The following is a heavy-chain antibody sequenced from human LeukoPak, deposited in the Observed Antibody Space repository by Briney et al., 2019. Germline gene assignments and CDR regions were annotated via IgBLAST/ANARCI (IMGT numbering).Heavy chain of an antibody. CDR3: ARSVDSGTFDY. Sequence: GGSLRLSCAASGLAVSRNYMSWVRQAPGKGLEWVSYISSSGSTIYYADSVKGRFTISRDNAKNSLYLQMNSLRAEDTAVYYCARSVDSGTFDYWGQGTLVTVSS. J-gene: IGHJ4*02. CDR1: GLAVSRNY. CDR2: ISSSGSTI. D-gene: IGHD1-26*01. V-gene: IGHV3-11*01.